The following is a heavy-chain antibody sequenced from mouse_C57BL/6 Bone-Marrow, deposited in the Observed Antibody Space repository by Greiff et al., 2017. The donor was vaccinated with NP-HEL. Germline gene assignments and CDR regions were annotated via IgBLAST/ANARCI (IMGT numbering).Heavy chain of an antibody. V-gene: IGHV1-50*01. J-gene: IGHJ4*01. Sequence: VQLQQPGAEPVKPGASVKLSCKASGYTFTSYWMQWVKQRPGQGLEWIGEIDPSDSYTNYNQKFKGKATLTVDTSSSTAYMQLSSLTSEDSAVDYCARGNYYAMDYWGQGTSVTVSS. CDR1: GYTFTSYW. CDR2: IDPSDSYT. D-gene: IGHD2-1*01. CDR3: ARGNYYAMDY.